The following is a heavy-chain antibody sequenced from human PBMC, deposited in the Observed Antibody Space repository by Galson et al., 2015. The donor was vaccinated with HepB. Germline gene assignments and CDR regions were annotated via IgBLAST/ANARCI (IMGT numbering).Heavy chain of an antibody. J-gene: IGHJ4*02. CDR3: ARDWAHLAPPDDFDY. Sequence: SLRLSCAASGFTFNTYAMSWVRQAPGKGLEWVSGISWNSGSIGYADSVKGRFTISRDNSKNTLYLQMNSLRTEDTALYYCARDWAHLAPPDDFDYWGQGTLVTVSS. V-gene: IGHV3-9*01. CDR1: GFTFNTYA. CDR2: ISWNSGSI.